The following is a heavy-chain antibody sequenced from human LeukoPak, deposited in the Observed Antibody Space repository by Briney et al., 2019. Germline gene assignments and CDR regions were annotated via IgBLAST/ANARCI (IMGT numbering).Heavy chain of an antibody. D-gene: IGHD2-21*02. CDR3: ARYMTAVVVTAIQREDDAFDI. CDR2: IIPILGTA. J-gene: IGHJ3*02. Sequence: SVKVSCKASGGTFSSYAISWVRQAPGQGLEWMGGIIPILGTANYAQKFQGRVTITADKSTSTAYMELSSLRSEDTAVYYCARYMTAVVVTAIQREDDAFDIWGQGTMVTVSS. CDR1: GGTFSSYA. V-gene: IGHV1-69*06.